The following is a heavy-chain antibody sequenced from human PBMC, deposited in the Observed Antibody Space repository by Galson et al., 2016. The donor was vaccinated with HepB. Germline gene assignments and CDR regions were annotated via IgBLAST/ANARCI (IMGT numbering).Heavy chain of an antibody. CDR2: ISFDGGNK. D-gene: IGHD6-13*01. Sequence: SLRLSCAASGFTFSNYDMQWVRQAPGKGLEWVAVISFDGGNKYYAGSVKGRFTVSRDNSKNTLDMEMNNLRAEDTAVYYCARGRSGSSWVAEEDYWGQGTLVTVSS. V-gene: IGHV3-30-3*01. J-gene: IGHJ4*02. CDR1: GFTFSNYD. CDR3: ARGRSGSSWVAEEDY.